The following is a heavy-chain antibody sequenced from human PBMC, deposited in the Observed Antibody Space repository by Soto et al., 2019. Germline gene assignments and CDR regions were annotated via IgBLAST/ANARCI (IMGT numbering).Heavy chain of an antibody. Sequence: ASVKVSCKASGYTFTNNDINWVRQAAGQGLEWMGWMNPYSGNTGYARNFHGRVTMTRDNSITTAYMELSSLRSEDTAVYYCVRAPLDYYSADYFDNWGQGTLVTVSS. D-gene: IGHD2-21*01. CDR1: GYTFTNND. CDR3: VRAPLDYYSADYFDN. CDR2: MNPYSGNT. J-gene: IGHJ4*02. V-gene: IGHV1-8*01.